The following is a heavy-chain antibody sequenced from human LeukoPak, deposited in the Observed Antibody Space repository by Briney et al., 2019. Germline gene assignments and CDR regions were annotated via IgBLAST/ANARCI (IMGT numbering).Heavy chain of an antibody. CDR2: IYSGGST. D-gene: IGHD3-10*01. J-gene: IGHJ6*03. CDR3: ANLFGNYGSFYYYYYMDV. V-gene: IGHV3-53*01. Sequence: PGGSLRLSCAASGFTVSSNYMSWVRQAPGKGLEWVSVIYSGGSTYYADSVKGRFTISRDNSKNTLYLQMNSLRAEDTAVYYCANLFGNYGSFYYYYYMDVWGKGTTVTISS. CDR1: GFTVSSNY.